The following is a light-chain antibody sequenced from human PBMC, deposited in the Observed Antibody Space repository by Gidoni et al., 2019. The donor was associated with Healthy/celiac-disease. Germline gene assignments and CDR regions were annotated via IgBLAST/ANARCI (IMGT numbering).Light chain of an antibody. CDR3: QQYGSSPQVT. CDR1: QSVSSSY. Sequence: EIVLTKSPGTLTLSPGERATLSCRASQSVSSSYLAWYQQKPGQAPRLLIHGASSRATGIPDRFSGSGSGTDFTLTISRLEPEDFAVYYCQQYGSSPQVTFGPGTKVDIK. CDR2: GAS. J-gene: IGKJ3*01. V-gene: IGKV3-20*01.